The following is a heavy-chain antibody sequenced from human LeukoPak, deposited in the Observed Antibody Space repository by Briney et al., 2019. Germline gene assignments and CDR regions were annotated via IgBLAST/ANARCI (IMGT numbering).Heavy chain of an antibody. Sequence: GGSLRLSCAASGFTFNTYAMSWVRQAPGKGLEWVSSISENGESTYYADSVKGRFTISRDNSRNTLCLQMNSLRAEDTAVYYCARAGDTAMVEHLRPPNFDYWGQGTLVTVSS. CDR2: ISENGEST. D-gene: IGHD5-18*01. CDR1: GFTFNTYA. J-gene: IGHJ4*02. V-gene: IGHV3-23*01. CDR3: ARAGDTAMVEHLRPPNFDY.